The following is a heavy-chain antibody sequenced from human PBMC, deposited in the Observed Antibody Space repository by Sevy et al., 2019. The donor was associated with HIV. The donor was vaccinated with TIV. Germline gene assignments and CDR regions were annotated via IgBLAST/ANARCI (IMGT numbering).Heavy chain of an antibody. CDR2: INYSGST. CDR3: ARHCSSTSCSHAFDI. J-gene: IGHJ3*02. V-gene: IGHV4-34*01. CDR1: GGSFSGYY. Sequence: SETLSLTCAIYGGSFSGYYWSWIRQPPGKGLEWIGEINYSGSTNYNQSLKSRVTISGDTSKNQFSLKLSSVTAADTAVYYCARHCSSTSCSHAFDIWGQGTMVTVSS. D-gene: IGHD2-2*01.